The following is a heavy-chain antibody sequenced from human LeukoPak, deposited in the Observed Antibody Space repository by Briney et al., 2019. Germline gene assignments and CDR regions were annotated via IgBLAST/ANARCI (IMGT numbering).Heavy chain of an antibody. CDR3: AREYSSGWHWFDP. J-gene: IGHJ5*02. D-gene: IGHD6-19*01. CDR2: ISAYNGNT. Sequence: ASVKVSCKASGYTFTSYYMHWVRQAPGQGLEWMGWISAYNGNTNYAQKLQGRVTMTTDTSTSTAYMELRSLRSDDTAVYYCAREYSSGWHWFDPWGQGTLVTVSS. CDR1: GYTFTSYY. V-gene: IGHV1-18*04.